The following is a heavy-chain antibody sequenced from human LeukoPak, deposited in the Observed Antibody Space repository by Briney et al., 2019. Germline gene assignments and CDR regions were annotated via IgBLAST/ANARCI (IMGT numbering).Heavy chain of an antibody. D-gene: IGHD3-22*01. Sequence: ASVKVTCKASGGTFSSYAISWVRQAPGQGLEWMGGIIPLFGTANYAQKFQGRVTSTTDQGTSTIYTELSSRRAEDTAVYYWARDRLPYYYNSSGYYPFDYWGQGTLVTVSS. CDR3: ARDRLPYYYNSSGYYPFDY. CDR1: GGTFSSYA. CDR2: IIPLFGTA. V-gene: IGHV1-69*05. J-gene: IGHJ4*02.